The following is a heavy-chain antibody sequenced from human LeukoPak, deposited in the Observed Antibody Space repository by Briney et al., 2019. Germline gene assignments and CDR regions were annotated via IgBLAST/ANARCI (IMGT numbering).Heavy chain of an antibody. V-gene: IGHV1-18*01. D-gene: IGHD6-19*01. CDR3: ARVYSSGWYIDY. Sequence: ASVKVSCTASGYTFTSYGISWVRQAPGQGLEWMGWISAYNGNTNYAQELQGRVTMTTDTSTSTACMELRSLRSDDTAVYYCARVYSSGWYIDYWGQGTLVTVSS. CDR1: GYTFTSYG. CDR2: ISAYNGNT. J-gene: IGHJ4*02.